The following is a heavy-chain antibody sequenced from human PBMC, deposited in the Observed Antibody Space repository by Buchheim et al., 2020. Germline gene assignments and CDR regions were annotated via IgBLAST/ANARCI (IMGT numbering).Heavy chain of an antibody. CDR3: ARGSSRVTYYYDSSGYSDWFDP. J-gene: IGHJ5*02. Sequence: EVQLVESGGGLVQPGGSLRLSCVASGSTFSRYWMSWVRQAPGKGLEWVANIKQDGSEKYYVDSVKGRFAISRDNAKKSLYLQMNSLRAEDTAVYYCARGSSRVTYYYDSSGYSDWFDPWGQGTL. D-gene: IGHD3-22*01. CDR1: GSTFSRYW. CDR2: IKQDGSEK. V-gene: IGHV3-7*01.